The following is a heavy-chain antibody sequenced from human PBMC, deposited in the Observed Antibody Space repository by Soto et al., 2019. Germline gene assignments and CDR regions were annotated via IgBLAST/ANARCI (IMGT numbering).Heavy chain of an antibody. D-gene: IGHD2-15*01. CDR1: GGSFSGYY. V-gene: IGHV4-34*01. Sequence: SETLSLTCAVYGGSFSGYYWSWIRQPPGKGLEWIGEINHSGSTNYNPSLKSRVTISVDTSKNQFSLKLSSVTAADTAVYYCARCSVENWFDPWRQGTLVTVSS. CDR2: INHSGST. CDR3: ARCSVENWFDP. J-gene: IGHJ5*02.